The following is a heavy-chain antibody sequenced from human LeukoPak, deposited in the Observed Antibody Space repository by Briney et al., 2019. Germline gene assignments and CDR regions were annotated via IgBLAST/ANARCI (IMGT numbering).Heavy chain of an antibody. J-gene: IGHJ4*02. CDR2: ISSSSSYI. CDR1: GFTFSSFW. CDR3: ARDGDSTWRY. D-gene: IGHD3-22*01. V-gene: IGHV3-21*01. Sequence: PGGSLRLSCAASGFTFSSFWMSWVRQAPGKGLEWVSSISSSSSYIYYADSVKGRFTISRDNAKNSLYLQMNSLRAEDTAAYYCARDGDSTWRYWGQGTLVTVSS.